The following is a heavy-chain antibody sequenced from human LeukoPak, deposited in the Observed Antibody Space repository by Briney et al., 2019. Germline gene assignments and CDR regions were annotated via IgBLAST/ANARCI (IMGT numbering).Heavy chain of an antibody. V-gene: IGHV4-59*01. J-gene: IGHJ6*03. Sequence: SETLSLTCTVSGGSITSYYWSWIRQPPGKGLEWIGYIYYSGSTNYNPSLKSRVTISVDTSKNQFSLKLSSMTAADTAVYYCAKDQLGFMYYYDSRPETYYYYYMDVWGKGTTVTISS. CDR1: GGSITSYY. CDR2: IYYSGST. CDR3: AKDQLGFMYYYDSRPETYYYYYMDV. D-gene: IGHD3-22*01.